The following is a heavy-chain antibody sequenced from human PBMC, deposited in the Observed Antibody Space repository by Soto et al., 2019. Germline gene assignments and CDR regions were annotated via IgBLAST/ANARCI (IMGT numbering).Heavy chain of an antibody. CDR1: GFTFSSYG. J-gene: IGHJ3*02. Sequence: QVQLVESGGGVVQPGRSLRLSCAASGFTFSSYGMHWVRQAPGKGLEWVAVIWYDGSNKYYADSVKGRFTISRDNSKNTLYLQMNSLRAEDTAVYYCASWLYYGFWSGYSRTGDDAFDIWGQGTMVTVSS. CDR3: ASWLYYGFWSGYSRTGDDAFDI. V-gene: IGHV3-33*01. D-gene: IGHD3-3*01. CDR2: IWYDGSNK.